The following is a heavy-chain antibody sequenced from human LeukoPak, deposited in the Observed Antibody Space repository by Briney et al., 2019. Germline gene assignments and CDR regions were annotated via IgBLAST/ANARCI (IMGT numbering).Heavy chain of an antibody. Sequence: VKPSETLSLTCAVYGGSFSGYYWSWIRQPAGKGLEWIGRIYTSGSTNYNPSLKSRVTMSVDTSKNQFSLKLSSVTAADTAVYYCARDAYCGGDCPWGQGTLVTVSS. V-gene: IGHV4-4*07. J-gene: IGHJ5*02. CDR3: ARDAYCGGDCP. D-gene: IGHD2-21*01. CDR1: GGSFSGYY. CDR2: IYTSGST.